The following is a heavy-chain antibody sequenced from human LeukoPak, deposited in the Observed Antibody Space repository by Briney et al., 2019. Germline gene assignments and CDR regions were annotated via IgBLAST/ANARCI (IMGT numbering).Heavy chain of an antibody. D-gene: IGHD3/OR15-3a*01. Sequence: GGSLRLSCAASGFTFSSYSMNWVRQAPGKGLEWVSSISSSSSYIYYADSVKGRFTISRDNAKNSLYLQMNSLRAEDTAVYYCARDRGLAINWFDPWGQGTLVTVSS. CDR3: ARDRGLAINWFDP. CDR1: GFTFSSYS. J-gene: IGHJ5*02. V-gene: IGHV3-21*01. CDR2: ISSSSSYI.